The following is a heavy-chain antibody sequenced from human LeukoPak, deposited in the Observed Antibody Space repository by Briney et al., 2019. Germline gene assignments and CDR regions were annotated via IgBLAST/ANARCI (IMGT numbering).Heavy chain of an antibody. J-gene: IGHJ4*02. Sequence: ASVKVSCKVSGYTFISYDINWVRQATGQGLEWVGWMNPNSGNTGYAQKFQGRVTMTRSTSISTAYMELSRLTSEDTAVYYCARGYCGSTSCWYSDYWGQGTLVTVSS. CDR3: ARGYCGSTSCWYSDY. V-gene: IGHV1-8*01. CDR2: MNPNSGNT. D-gene: IGHD2-2*01. CDR1: GYTFISYD.